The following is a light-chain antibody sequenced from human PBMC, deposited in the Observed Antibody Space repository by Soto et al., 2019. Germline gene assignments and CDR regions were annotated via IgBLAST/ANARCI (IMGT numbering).Light chain of an antibody. CDR1: HNDIGTYDY. CDR2: GVT. CDR3: SSLTSNRIYV. V-gene: IGLV2-14*03. J-gene: IGLJ1*01. Sequence: ALTQPTSVSGSPGQSITISCTGNHNDIGTYDYVSWYQQHPGRAPRLLIHGVTTRPSGISGRFSASKSGLTASLTISGLQPEEEADYYCSSLTSNRIYVFGPGTKVTVL.